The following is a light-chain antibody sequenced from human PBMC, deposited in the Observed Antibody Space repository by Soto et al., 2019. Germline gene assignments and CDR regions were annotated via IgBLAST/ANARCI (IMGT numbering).Light chain of an antibody. CDR3: LLYYGNTWV. Sequence: QTVVTQEPSLTVSPGGTVTLTCASNTGAVTSGYHPNWVQQKPGQTPTSLIYSTANKHSWTPARFSGSLLGDKAALTLSGVRPEDEADYYCLLYYGNTWVFGGGTKLTVL. J-gene: IGLJ3*02. V-gene: IGLV7-43*01. CDR1: TGAVTSGYH. CDR2: STA.